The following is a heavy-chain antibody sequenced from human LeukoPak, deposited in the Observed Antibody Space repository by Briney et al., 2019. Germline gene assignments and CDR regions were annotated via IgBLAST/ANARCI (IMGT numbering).Heavy chain of an antibody. J-gene: IGHJ6*02. Sequence: GGSLRLSCAASGFTFSTCPMAWVRQAPGKGLEWISAISGSGDATYYADSVKGRFTISRDNSKNTLYLQMSSLRADDTAAYYCAKDPYCSGGTCYGMDVWGQGTTVTVSS. CDR2: ISGSGDAT. CDR1: GFTFSTCP. D-gene: IGHD2-15*01. CDR3: AKDPYCSGGTCYGMDV. V-gene: IGHV3-23*01.